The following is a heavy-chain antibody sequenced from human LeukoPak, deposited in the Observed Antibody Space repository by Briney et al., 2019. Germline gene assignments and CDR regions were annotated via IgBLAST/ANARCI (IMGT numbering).Heavy chain of an antibody. Sequence: GGSLRLSCAASGFTFSSYSMNWVRQAPGKGLEWVSSISSSSSYIYYADSVKGRFTISRDNAKNSLYLQMNSLRAEDTAVYYCARGGPYYDILTGHRPNNWFDPWGQGTLVTVSS. CDR2: ISSSSSYI. D-gene: IGHD3-9*01. CDR1: GFTFSSYS. J-gene: IGHJ5*02. V-gene: IGHV3-21*01. CDR3: ARGGPYYDILTGHRPNNWFDP.